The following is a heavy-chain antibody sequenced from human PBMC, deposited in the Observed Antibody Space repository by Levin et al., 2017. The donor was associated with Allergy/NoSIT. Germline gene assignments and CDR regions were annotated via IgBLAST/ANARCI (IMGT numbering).Heavy chain of an antibody. Sequence: ASETLSLTCAVYGGSFSGYYWSWIRQPPGKGLEWIGEINHSGSTNYNPSLKSRVTISVDTSKNQFSLKLSSVTAADTAVYYCARWCSSTSCSRGLDYWGQGTLVTVSS. CDR3: ARWCSSTSCSRGLDY. CDR1: GGSFSGYY. CDR2: INHSGST. V-gene: IGHV4-34*01. D-gene: IGHD2-2*01. J-gene: IGHJ4*02.